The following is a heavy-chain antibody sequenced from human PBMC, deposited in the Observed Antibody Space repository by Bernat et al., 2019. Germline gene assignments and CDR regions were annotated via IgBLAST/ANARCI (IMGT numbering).Heavy chain of an antibody. CDR3: APCPWGRAWSYQYYMDV. V-gene: IGHV3-30*07. CDR1: GFTFSSYA. D-gene: IGHD6-19*01. J-gene: IGHJ6*03. Sequence: QVQLVESGGGVVQPGRSLRLSCAASGFTFSSYAMHWVRQAPGKGLEWVAVISYDGSNKYYADSVKGRFTISRDDSTNTLYLQMNSLKTEDTAVYYCAPCPWGRAWSYQYYMDVWGKGTTVTVSS. CDR2: ISYDGSNK.